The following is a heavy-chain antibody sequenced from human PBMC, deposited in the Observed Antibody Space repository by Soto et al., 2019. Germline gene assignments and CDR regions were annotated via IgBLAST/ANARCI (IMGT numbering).Heavy chain of an antibody. D-gene: IGHD3-10*01. CDR1: GFTFSSYA. J-gene: IGHJ4*02. V-gene: IGHV3-23*01. CDR2: ISGSGGST. Sequence: PGGSLRLSCAASGFTFSSYAMSWVRQAPGKGLEWVSAISGSGGSTYYADSLKGRFTISRDNSTNTLYLQMNSLRAEDTAVYYCAKGGDYSGSGRYADYWGQGTLVTVSS. CDR3: AKGGDYSGSGRYADY.